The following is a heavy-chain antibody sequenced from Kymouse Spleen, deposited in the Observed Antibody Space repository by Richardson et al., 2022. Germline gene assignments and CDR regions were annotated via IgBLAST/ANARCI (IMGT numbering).Heavy chain of an antibody. Sequence: EVQLVESGGGLVKPGGSLRLSCAASGFTFSSYSMNWVRQAPGKGLEWVSSISSSSSYIYYADSVKGRFTISRDNAKNSLYLQMNSLRAEDTAVYYCARDQLELRWNWFDPWGQGTLVTVSS. V-gene: IGHV3-21*03. CDR3: ARDQLELRWNWFDP. D-gene: IGHD1-7*01. J-gene: IGHJ5*02. CDR1: GFTFSSYS. CDR2: ISSSSSYI.